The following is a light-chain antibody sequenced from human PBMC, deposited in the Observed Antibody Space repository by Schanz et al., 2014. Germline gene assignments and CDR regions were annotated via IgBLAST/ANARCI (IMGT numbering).Light chain of an antibody. J-gene: IGKJ1*01. Sequence: EIVLTQSPGTLSLSPGERATLSCRASQSIGSNYLAWFQQKPGQAPRLLIYGASTRATGIPARFSGSGSGTDFTLTISRLEPEDFAVYYCQQYKSWPPTLTFGQGTRVEIK. CDR1: QSIGSNY. CDR2: GAS. CDR3: QQYKSWPPTLT. V-gene: IGKV3-20*01.